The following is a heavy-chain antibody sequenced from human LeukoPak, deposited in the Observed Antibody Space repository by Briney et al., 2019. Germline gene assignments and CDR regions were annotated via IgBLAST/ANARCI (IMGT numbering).Heavy chain of an antibody. CDR3: ARAGYDSSGYYYGFDP. Sequence: SETLSLTCTVSGGSISSYYWSWIRQPPGKGLEWIGYIYYSGSTNNNPSLKSRVTISVDTSKNQFSLKLSSVTAADTAVYYCARAGYDSSGYYYGFDPWGQGTLVTVSS. V-gene: IGHV4-59*01. D-gene: IGHD3-22*01. CDR2: IYYSGST. J-gene: IGHJ5*02. CDR1: GGSISSYY.